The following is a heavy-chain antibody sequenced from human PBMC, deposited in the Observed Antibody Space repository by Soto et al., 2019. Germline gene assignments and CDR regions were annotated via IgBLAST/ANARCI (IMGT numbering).Heavy chain of an antibody. D-gene: IGHD6-13*01. Sequence: GESLKISCKGSGYSFTSYWIGWVRQMPGKGLEWMGIIYPGDSDTRYSPSFQGQVTISADKSISTAYLQWSSLKASDTAMYYCATTSAAGKYYYGMDVWGQGTTVTVSS. CDR3: ATTSAAGKYYYGMDV. J-gene: IGHJ6*02. CDR2: IYPGDSDT. CDR1: GYSFTSYW. V-gene: IGHV5-51*01.